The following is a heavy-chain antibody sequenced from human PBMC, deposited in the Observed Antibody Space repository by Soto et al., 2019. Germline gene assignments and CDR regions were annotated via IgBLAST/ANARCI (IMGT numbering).Heavy chain of an antibody. D-gene: IGHD3-3*01. CDR1: GFTFSSYG. CDR2: ISYDGSNK. Sequence: QVQLVESGGGVVQPGRSLRLSCAASGFTFSSYGMHWVRQAPGKGLEWVAVISYDGSNKYYADSVKGRFTISRDNSKNTLYLQMNSLGAEDTAVYFCAKDPPPPTILMYYFDYWGQGTLVTVSS. V-gene: IGHV3-30*18. CDR3: AKDPPPPTILMYYFDY. J-gene: IGHJ4*02.